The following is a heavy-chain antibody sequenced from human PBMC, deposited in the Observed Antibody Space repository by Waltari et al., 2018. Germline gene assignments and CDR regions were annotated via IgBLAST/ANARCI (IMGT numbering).Heavy chain of an antibody. CDR2: IDPNRGVT. V-gene: IGHV1-2*02. J-gene: IGHJ4*02. Sequence: QVQLVQSGAEVKRPGASVTVSCKPSGYTFTAYFIHGVRQAPQGLEWMGWIDPNRGVTNYEQKFQGRVTMTRDTSISTTYMDLSNLRSDDTAVYYCARGPSTGAFDYWGQGTLVTVSS. CDR3: ARGPSTGAFDY. CDR1: GYTFTAYF.